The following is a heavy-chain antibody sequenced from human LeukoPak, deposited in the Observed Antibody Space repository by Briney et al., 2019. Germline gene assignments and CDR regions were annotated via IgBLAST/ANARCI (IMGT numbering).Heavy chain of an antibody. J-gene: IGHJ3*02. Sequence: PGRSLRLSCAASGFTFSSYGMHWVRQAPGKGLEWVAVIWYDGSNKYYADSVKGRFTISRDNSKNTLYLRMNSLRAEDTAVYYCASPYPNYYGSGTVAFDIWGQGTMVTVSS. V-gene: IGHV3-33*01. CDR2: IWYDGSNK. D-gene: IGHD3-10*01. CDR3: ASPYPNYYGSGTVAFDI. CDR1: GFTFSSYG.